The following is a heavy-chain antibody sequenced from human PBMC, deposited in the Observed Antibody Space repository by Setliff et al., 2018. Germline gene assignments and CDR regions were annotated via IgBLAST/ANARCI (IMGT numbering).Heavy chain of an antibody. CDR3: ARFTKYTYGPFDY. CDR2: IHYSGST. J-gene: IGHJ4*02. CDR1: GASISSGDYY. V-gene: IGHV4-30-4*08. Sequence: SETLSLTCTGSGASISSGDYYWNWSRQPPGRGLEWIGFIHYSGSTYYNPSLKSRLTISVDTSKNQFSLKLTSVTAADTAMYYCARFTKYTYGPFDYWGQGTLVTVSS. D-gene: IGHD5-18*01.